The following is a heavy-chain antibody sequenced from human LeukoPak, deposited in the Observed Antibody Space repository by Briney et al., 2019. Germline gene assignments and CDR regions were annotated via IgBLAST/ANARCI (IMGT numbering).Heavy chain of an antibody. CDR3: ARDLQSGSHRGAFDI. Sequence: PGGSLRLSCAASGFTVSSNYMSWVRQAPGKGLEWVSVIYSGGSTYYADSVKGRFTISRDNSKNTLYLQVNSLRAEDTAVYYCARDLQSGSHRGAFDIWGQGTMVTVSS. CDR2: IYSGGST. J-gene: IGHJ3*02. D-gene: IGHD1-26*01. V-gene: IGHV3-53*01. CDR1: GFTVSSNY.